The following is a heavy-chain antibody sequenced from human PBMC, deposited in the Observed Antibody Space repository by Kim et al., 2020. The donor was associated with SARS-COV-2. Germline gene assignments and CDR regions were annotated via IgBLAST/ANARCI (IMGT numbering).Heavy chain of an antibody. Sequence: SVKVSCKASGGTFSSYAISWVRQAPGQGLEWMGGIIPIFGTANYAQKFQGRVTITADESTSTAYMELSSLRSEDTAVYYCAREDIVVVVAATRGYYYYGMDVWGRGTTVTVSS. CDR3: AREDIVVVVAATRGYYYYGMDV. V-gene: IGHV1-69*13. J-gene: IGHJ6*02. D-gene: IGHD2-15*01. CDR1: GGTFSSYA. CDR2: IIPIFGTA.